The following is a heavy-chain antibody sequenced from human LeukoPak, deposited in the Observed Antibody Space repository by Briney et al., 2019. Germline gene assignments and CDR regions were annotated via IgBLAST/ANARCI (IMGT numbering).Heavy chain of an antibody. CDR1: GFTFDDYA. J-gene: IGHJ4*02. V-gene: IGHV3-43*02. D-gene: IGHD4-23*01. CDR3: AKDLIEINYGGNSHSSY. Sequence: GGSLRLSCAPSGFTFDDYAMHWVRQAPGKGLEWVSLISGDGDSTYYADSVKGRFTISRDNSKNSLYLQMNSLRTEDTALYYCAKDLIEINYGGNSHSSYWGQGTLVTVSS. CDR2: ISGDGDST.